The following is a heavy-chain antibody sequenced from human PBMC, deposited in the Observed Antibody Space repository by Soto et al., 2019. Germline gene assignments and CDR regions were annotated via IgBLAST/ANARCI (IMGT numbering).Heavy chain of an antibody. V-gene: IGHV1-69*12. Sequence: QVQLVQSGAEVKKPGSSVKVSCKASGGTFSSYAISWVRQAPGQGLEWMGGIIPIFGTANYAQKFQGRVTITADESTSTAYMELSSLRSEDTAVYYCARGVAARSHFHRLYYYGMDVWGQGTTVTVSS. CDR3: ARGVAARSHFHRLYYYGMDV. D-gene: IGHD6-13*01. CDR2: IIPIFGTA. J-gene: IGHJ6*02. CDR1: GGTFSSYA.